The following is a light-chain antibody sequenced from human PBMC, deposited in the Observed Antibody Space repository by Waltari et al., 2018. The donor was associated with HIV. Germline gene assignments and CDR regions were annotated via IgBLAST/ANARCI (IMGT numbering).Light chain of an antibody. Sequence: SYELTQPPSVSVSPGQTARITCSGDALPKQYAYWYQQKPGQAPVLVIYKDSERPSGLPERFSGSSSGTTVTLTISGVQAEDEADYYCQSADSSGTVVFGGGTKLTVL. CDR1: ALPKQY. V-gene: IGLV3-25*03. CDR2: KDS. CDR3: QSADSSGTVV. J-gene: IGLJ2*01.